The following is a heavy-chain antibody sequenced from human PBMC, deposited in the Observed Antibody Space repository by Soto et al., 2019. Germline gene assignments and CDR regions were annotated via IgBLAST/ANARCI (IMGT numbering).Heavy chain of an antibody. Sequence: PGGSLRLSCAASGFTFSSYAMSWVRQAPGKGLEWVSAISGSGGSTYYADSVKGRFTISRDNSKNTLYLQMNSLRAEDTAVYYCAKDQAAGRYSYGSSLDYWGQGTLVTVSS. D-gene: IGHD5-18*01. V-gene: IGHV3-23*01. CDR1: GFTFSSYA. CDR2: ISGSGGST. CDR3: AKDQAAGRYSYGSSLDY. J-gene: IGHJ4*02.